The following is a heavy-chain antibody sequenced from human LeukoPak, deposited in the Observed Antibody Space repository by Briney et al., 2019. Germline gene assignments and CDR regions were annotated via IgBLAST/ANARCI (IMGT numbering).Heavy chain of an antibody. CDR2: ISYDGNNK. Sequence: GGSLRLSCAASGFTFSSYGMHWVRQAPGKGLEWVTFISYDGNNKKYADSVAGRFTISRDNSKNTLYLQMNSVRPEDTALYYCVRKIGSPPSPGHFDYWGQGTLVTVSS. V-gene: IGHV3-30*03. D-gene: IGHD1-26*01. J-gene: IGHJ4*02. CDR3: VRKIGSPPSPGHFDY. CDR1: GFTFSSYG.